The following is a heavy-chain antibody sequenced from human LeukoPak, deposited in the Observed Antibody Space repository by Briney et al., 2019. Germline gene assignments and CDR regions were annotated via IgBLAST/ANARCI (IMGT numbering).Heavy chain of an antibody. Sequence: GGSLRLSCAASGFTFSSYWMHWVRQAPGKGLVWVSRINSDGSSTSYADSVKGRFTISRDNAKNTLYLQMNSLRAEDTAVYYCARVSSYDFWSGYYPFDYWGQGTLVTVSS. V-gene: IGHV3-74*01. CDR3: ARVSSYDFWSGYYPFDY. J-gene: IGHJ4*02. D-gene: IGHD3-3*01. CDR2: INSDGSST. CDR1: GFTFSSYW.